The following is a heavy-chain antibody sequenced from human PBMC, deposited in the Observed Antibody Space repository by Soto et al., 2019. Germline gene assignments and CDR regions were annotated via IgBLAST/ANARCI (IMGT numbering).Heavy chain of an antibody. Sequence: GGSLRLSCAASGFTFSRYAMSWVRQAPGKGLEWVSAISGRGGSKYYEDSVKGRFTISRDNSKNKLYLQMNSLRAEDTAVYYCAKDGGVCSGGSCYADYWGQGTLVTVSS. D-gene: IGHD2-15*01. CDR3: AKDGGVCSGGSCYADY. CDR2: ISGRGGSK. V-gene: IGHV3-23*01. J-gene: IGHJ4*02. CDR1: GFTFSRYA.